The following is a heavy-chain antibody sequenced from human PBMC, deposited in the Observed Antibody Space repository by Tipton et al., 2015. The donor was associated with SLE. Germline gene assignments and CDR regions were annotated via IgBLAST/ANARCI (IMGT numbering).Heavy chain of an antibody. V-gene: IGHV4-31*03. Sequence: TLSLTCTVSGGSINTGDYYWTWIRQHPGKGLERIGYIYYSGNTYYNPSLKSRVTISLDTSKNQFSLTMTSVTAADTAVYYCARDPLFGVVKPAFDIWGQGTMVTVSS. CDR1: GGSINTGDYY. CDR3: ARDPLFGVVKPAFDI. CDR2: IYYSGNT. D-gene: IGHD3-3*01. J-gene: IGHJ3*02.